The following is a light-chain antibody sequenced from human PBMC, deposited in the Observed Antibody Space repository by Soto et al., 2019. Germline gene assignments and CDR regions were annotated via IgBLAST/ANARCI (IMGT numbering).Light chain of an antibody. CDR2: GDT. CDR3: SSYAGRSSVV. CDR1: SSDVANYNL. Sequence: QSALTQPASVSGSPGQSITIPCTATSSDVANYNLVSWYQQHPGKAPKVMIYGDTKRPSGVSNRFSGSKSGNTASLTISGLQAEDEADYYCSSYAGRSSVVFGGGTKRTVL. J-gene: IGLJ2*01. V-gene: IGLV2-14*02.